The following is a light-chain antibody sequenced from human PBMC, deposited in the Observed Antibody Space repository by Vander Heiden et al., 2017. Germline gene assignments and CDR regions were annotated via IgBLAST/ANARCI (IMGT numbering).Light chain of an antibody. J-gene: IGKJ4*01. CDR3: QQSFTTPLT. V-gene: IGKV1-39*01. CDR1: QYISNY. Sequence: DIQLTQSPSSLSASVGDRVTITCRASQYISNYLKWYQQKPGKAPKLLIDAASNVQSGVPSRFSGSGSGTDFTLTISSLQPEDFATDYCQQSFTTPLTFGGGTKVEIK. CDR2: AAS.